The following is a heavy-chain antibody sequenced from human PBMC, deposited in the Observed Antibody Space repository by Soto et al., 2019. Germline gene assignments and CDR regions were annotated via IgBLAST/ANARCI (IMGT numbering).Heavy chain of an antibody. Sequence: QVQLVQSGAEVKKPGSSVKVSCKASGVTFSNYVISWVRQAPGQGLEWMGGIIVTLGTVNYAQKFQDRVTITADESTSTAYLELSSLRSEDTAVYYCARVWNNWFDPWGQGTLVTVSS. J-gene: IGHJ5*02. CDR2: IIVTLGTV. CDR1: GVTFSNYV. V-gene: IGHV1-69*11. CDR3: ARVWNNWFDP. D-gene: IGHD3-3*01.